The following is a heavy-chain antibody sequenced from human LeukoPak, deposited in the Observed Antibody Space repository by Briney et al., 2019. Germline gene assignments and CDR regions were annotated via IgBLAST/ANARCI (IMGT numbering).Heavy chain of an antibody. CDR1: GFIFSNYA. Sequence: GGSLRLSCAASGFIFSNYAMTWVRQAPGKGPDWVSGISASANSTYYADSVKGRFIISRDNSKNTLFLQMNSLRVDDMAVYYCARGPSCTSTSCYVIGALDIWGLGTTVTVSS. D-gene: IGHD2-2*01. J-gene: IGHJ3*02. V-gene: IGHV3-23*01. CDR3: ARGPSCTSTSCYVIGALDI. CDR2: ISASANST.